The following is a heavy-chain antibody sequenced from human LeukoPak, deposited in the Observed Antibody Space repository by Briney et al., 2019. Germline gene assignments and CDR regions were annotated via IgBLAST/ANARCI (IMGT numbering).Heavy chain of an antibody. Sequence: GRSLRLSCAASGFTFSSYAMHWVRQAPGKGLEWVAVISYDGSNKYYADSVKGRFTISRDNSKNTLYLQMNSLRAEDTAVYYCAKDDSLHYFDYWGQGTLVTVSS. CDR1: GFTFSSYA. V-gene: IGHV3-30-3*01. CDR2: ISYDGSNK. CDR3: AKDDSLHYFDY. J-gene: IGHJ4*02. D-gene: IGHD2-21*01.